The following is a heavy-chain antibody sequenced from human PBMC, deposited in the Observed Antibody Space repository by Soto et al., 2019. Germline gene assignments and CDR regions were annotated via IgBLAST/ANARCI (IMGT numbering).Heavy chain of an antibody. CDR1: GFTFSNAW. Sequence: GGSLRLSCAASGFTFSNAWMNWVRQAPGKGLEWVGRIKSKTDGGTTDYAAPVKGRFTISRDDSKNTLYLQMNSLKTEDTAVYYCTTRGPIGYCSSTSCYVGAFDIWGQGTMVTVSS. CDR3: TTRGPIGYCSSTSCYVGAFDI. CDR2: IKSKTDGGTT. J-gene: IGHJ3*02. V-gene: IGHV3-15*07. D-gene: IGHD2-2*01.